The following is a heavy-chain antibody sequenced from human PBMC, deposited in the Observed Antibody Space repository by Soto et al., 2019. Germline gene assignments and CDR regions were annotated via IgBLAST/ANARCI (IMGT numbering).Heavy chain of an antibody. CDR2: FDTEDGET. D-gene: IGHD3-22*01. CDR1: GYTLTELS. V-gene: IGHV1-24*01. Sequence: ASVKVSCKVSGYTLTELSMHWVRQAPGKGLEWMGGFDTEDGETIYAQKFQGRVTMTEDTSTDTAYMELSSLRSEDTAVYYWATETYYDSSASFDYWGQGTLVTVSS. CDR3: ATETYYDSSASFDY. J-gene: IGHJ4*02.